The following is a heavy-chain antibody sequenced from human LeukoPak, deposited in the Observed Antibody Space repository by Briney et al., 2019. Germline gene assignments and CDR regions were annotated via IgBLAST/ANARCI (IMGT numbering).Heavy chain of an antibody. CDR2: ISSSSSTI. CDR3: ARDRGGEAVVTPHYYYYGMDV. J-gene: IGHJ6*02. D-gene: IGHD4-23*01. V-gene: IGHV3-48*01. CDR1: GFTFSSYS. Sequence: GSLRLSCEASGFTFSSYSMNWVRQAPGKGLEWVSYISSSSSTIYYAASVKGRFSISRDNAKNSLYLQMNSLRAEDTAVYYCARDRGGEAVVTPHYYYYGMDVWGQGTTVTVSS.